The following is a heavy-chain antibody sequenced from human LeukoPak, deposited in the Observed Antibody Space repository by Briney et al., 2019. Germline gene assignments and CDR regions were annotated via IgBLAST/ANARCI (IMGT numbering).Heavy chain of an antibody. CDR2: IYTSGST. D-gene: IGHD4-17*01. CDR1: GGSISSGSYY. V-gene: IGHV4-61*02. CDR3: ARYGPPRLRGVRGAFDI. Sequence: SQTLSLTCTVSGGSISSGSYYWSWIRQPAGKGLEWIGRIYTSGSTKYNPSLKSRVTISVDTSKNQFSLKLSSVTAADTAVYYCARYGPPRLRGVRGAFDIWGQGTMVTVSS. J-gene: IGHJ3*02.